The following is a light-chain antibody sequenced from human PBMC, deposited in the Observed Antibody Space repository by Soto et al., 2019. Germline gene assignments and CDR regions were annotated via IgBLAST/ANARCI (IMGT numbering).Light chain of an antibody. CDR2: DDN. V-gene: IGLV3-21*02. Sequence: SYELTQPPSVSVAPGQTARTTCGGNNIGSKSVHWYQQKPGQAPVLVVYDDNDRPSGIPERFSGSNSGNTATLTISRVEAGDEADYYCQVWDSNSVHYVFGTGTKAT. CDR1: NIGSKS. CDR3: QVWDSNSVHYV. J-gene: IGLJ1*01.